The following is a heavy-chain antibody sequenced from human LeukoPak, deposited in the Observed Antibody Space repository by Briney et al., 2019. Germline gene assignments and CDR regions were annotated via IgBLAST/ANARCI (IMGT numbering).Heavy chain of an antibody. CDR3: ARTSKGGNSYGYVDY. Sequence: SETLSLTCTLSGGSISAGNYYWSWIRQHPGGGLEWIAYIKYSGRTYYSPSLKSRATLSDDTSNNQFSLNLNFVTPWHCDVYYCARTSKGGNSYGYVDYWGQGTLVAVSS. V-gene: IGHV4-31*03. D-gene: IGHD5-18*01. CDR1: GGSISAGNYY. J-gene: IGHJ4*02. CDR2: IKYSGRT.